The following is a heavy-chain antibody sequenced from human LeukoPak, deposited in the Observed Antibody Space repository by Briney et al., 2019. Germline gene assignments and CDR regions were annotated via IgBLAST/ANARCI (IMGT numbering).Heavy chain of an antibody. V-gene: IGHV4-61*02. D-gene: IGHD6-19*01. CDR3: AIDSSDAPGWYGTGWFDP. J-gene: IGHJ5*02. CDR2: IYTSGST. CDR1: GGSISSGSYY. Sequence: SETLSLTCTVSGGSISSGSYYWSWIRQPAGKGLEWIGRIYTSGSTNYNPSLKSRVTISVDTPKNQFSLKLSSVTAADTAVYYCAIDSSDAPGWYGTGWFDPWGQGTLVTVSS.